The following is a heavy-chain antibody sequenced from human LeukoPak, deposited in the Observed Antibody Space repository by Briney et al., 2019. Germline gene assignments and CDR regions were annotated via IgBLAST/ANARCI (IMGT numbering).Heavy chain of an antibody. J-gene: IGHJ4*02. D-gene: IGHD4-17*01. Sequence: SETLSLTCTVSGGSISNYFWSWIRQSPGKELEWIGYISDSVNTNYNPSLKSRVTMSVDPSKNQFSLKLTSVTAADTAVYYCARDYGDYVGHDYWGQGTLVTVSS. CDR3: ARDYGDYVGHDY. CDR1: GGSISNYF. V-gene: IGHV4-59*01. CDR2: ISDSVNT.